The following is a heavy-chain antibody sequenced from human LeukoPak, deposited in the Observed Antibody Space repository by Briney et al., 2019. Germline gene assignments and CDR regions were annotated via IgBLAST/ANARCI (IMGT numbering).Heavy chain of an antibody. CDR1: GGSISSSNW. Sequence: SGTLSLTCAVSGGSISSSNWWSWVRQPPGKGLEWIGEIYHSGSTNYNPSLKSRVTISVDKSKNQFSLKLSSVTAADTAVYYCASRPTYYYAGSYFDYWGQGTLVTVSS. D-gene: IGHD3-10*01. J-gene: IGHJ4*02. CDR3: ASRPTYYYAGSYFDY. CDR2: IYHSGST. V-gene: IGHV4-4*02.